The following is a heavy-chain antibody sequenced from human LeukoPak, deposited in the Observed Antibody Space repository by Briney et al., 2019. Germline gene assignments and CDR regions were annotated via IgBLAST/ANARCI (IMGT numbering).Heavy chain of an antibody. J-gene: IGHJ4*02. D-gene: IGHD1-26*01. Sequence: GGSLRLSCAASGFTFSDYYMSWIRQAPGKGLEGVSYISGSRSSSYTNYADSVKGRFTISRDNAKNSLYLQMNSLRAEDTAVYYCARRTMGATADYWGQGTLVTVSS. CDR3: ARRTMGATADY. V-gene: IGHV3-11*06. CDR2: ISGSRSSSYT. CDR1: GFTFSDYY.